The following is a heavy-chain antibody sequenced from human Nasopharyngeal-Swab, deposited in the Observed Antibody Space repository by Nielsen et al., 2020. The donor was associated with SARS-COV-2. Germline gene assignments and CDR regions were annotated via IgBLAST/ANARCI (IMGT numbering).Heavy chain of an antibody. V-gene: IGHV3-30*04. CDR3: ARSRGGSYFYGMDV. J-gene: IGHJ6*02. D-gene: IGHD1-26*01. Sequence: GESLKISCAASGFTFSSYAMHGGRQAPGKGLGWVAVISYDGRNKYYADSVKGRFTISRDKSKNTLYLQMNSLRAEDTAVYYCARSRGGSYFYGMDVWGQGTTVTVSS. CDR2: ISYDGRNK. CDR1: GFTFSSYA.